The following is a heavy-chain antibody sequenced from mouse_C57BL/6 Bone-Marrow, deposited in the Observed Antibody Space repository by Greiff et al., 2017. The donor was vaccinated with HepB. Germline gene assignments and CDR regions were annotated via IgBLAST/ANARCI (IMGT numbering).Heavy chain of an antibody. Sequence: EVQLVESGPGLVKPSQSLSLTCSVTGYSITSGYYWNWIRQFPGNKLEWMGYISYDGSNNYNPSLKNRISITRDTSKNQFFLKLNSVTTEDTATYYCARDYYYGSSPYAMDYWGQGTSVTVSS. CDR2: ISYDGSN. V-gene: IGHV3-6*01. CDR1: GYSITSGYY. J-gene: IGHJ4*01. D-gene: IGHD1-1*01. CDR3: ARDYYYGSSPYAMDY.